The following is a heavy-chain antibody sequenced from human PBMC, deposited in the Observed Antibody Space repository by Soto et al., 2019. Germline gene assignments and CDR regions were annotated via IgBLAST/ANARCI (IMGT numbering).Heavy chain of an antibody. Sequence: SETLSLTCTVSGGSVSSGSYYWSWIRQPPGKGLEWIGYIFYTGSTNYNPSLKSRVTISVDTSKNQFSLRLSSVSAADTATYYCARLPAEGVIAGGAMDVWGQGTTVTVSS. J-gene: IGHJ6*02. D-gene: IGHD2-8*01. CDR3: ARLPAEGVIAGGAMDV. V-gene: IGHV4-61*01. CDR1: GGSVSSGSYY. CDR2: IFYTGST.